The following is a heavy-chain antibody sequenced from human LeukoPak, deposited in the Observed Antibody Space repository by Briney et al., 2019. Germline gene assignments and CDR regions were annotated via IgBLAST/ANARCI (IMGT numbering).Heavy chain of an antibody. CDR1: GFTFRSYL. D-gene: IGHD6-19*01. Sequence: GGSLRLSCAASGFTFRSYLMSWVRQAPGKGLEWVANIKQDGSEKNYVDSVKGRFTISRDNAKNSLFLQMNSLRPEDTAVYYCARDSGRVNYWGQGTLVTVSS. V-gene: IGHV3-7*01. CDR3: ARDSGRVNY. CDR2: IKQDGSEK. J-gene: IGHJ4*02.